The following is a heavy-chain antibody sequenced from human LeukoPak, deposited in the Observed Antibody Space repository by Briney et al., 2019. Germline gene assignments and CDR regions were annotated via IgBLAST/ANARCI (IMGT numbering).Heavy chain of an antibody. CDR3: ARDLDYDILTGYYGLGGMDV. CDR2: ISSISSYI. CDR1: GFTFSSYS. D-gene: IGHD3-9*01. V-gene: IGHV3-21*01. J-gene: IGHJ6*02. Sequence: GGSLRLSCAASGFTFSSYSMNWVRQAPGEGLEWVSSISSISSYINYADSVKGRFTISRDNAKNSLYLQMNSLRAEDTAVYYCARDLDYDILTGYYGLGGMDVWGQGTTVTASS.